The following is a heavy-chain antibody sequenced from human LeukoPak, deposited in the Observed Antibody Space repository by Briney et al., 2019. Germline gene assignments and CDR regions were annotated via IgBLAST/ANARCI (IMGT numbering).Heavy chain of an antibody. CDR1: GGTFSSYA. J-gene: IGHJ4*02. D-gene: IGHD1-26*01. CDR3: ARSSGSYPQSLDY. CDR2: IIPIFGTA. Sequence: SVKVSCKASGGTFSSYAISWVRQAPGQGLEWMGRIIPIFGTANYAQKFQGRVTITTDESTSTAYMKLSSLRSEDTAVYYCARSSGSYPQSLDYWGQGTLVTVSS. V-gene: IGHV1-69*05.